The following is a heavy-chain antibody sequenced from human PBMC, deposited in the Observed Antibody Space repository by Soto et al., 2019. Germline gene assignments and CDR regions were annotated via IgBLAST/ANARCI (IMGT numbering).Heavy chain of an antibody. D-gene: IGHD3-16*01. CDR1: GFIFSSHG. J-gene: IGHJ4*02. V-gene: IGHV3-30*03. CDR2: ISDDGNDK. CDR3: VKGESRGPIEKLGFDS. Sequence: QVHLVESGGGVVQTGRSLRLSCAVSGFIFSSHGMHWVRQAPGKGREWVALISDDGNDKDYADSVQGRFTVTRENSKSILYLQMDSLRPEDSAVYYCVKGESRGPIEKLGFDSWVQGTLVTVSS.